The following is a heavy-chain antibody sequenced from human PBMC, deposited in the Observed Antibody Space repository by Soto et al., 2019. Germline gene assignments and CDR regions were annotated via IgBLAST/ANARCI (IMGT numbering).Heavy chain of an antibody. CDR1: GFSLSTSQVG. CDR2: VYWNDAK. J-gene: IGHJ4*02. D-gene: IGHD5-18*01. Sequence: SGPTLVNPTQTLTLTCTFSGFSLSTSQVGVGWIRQTPGKALEWLAHVYWNDAKYYSFSLKTRLTITKDTSKNQVVLTMTNMDPVDTATYFCAHLNTRGYHFDYWGQGARVTVSS. CDR3: AHLNTRGYHFDY. V-gene: IGHV2-5*01.